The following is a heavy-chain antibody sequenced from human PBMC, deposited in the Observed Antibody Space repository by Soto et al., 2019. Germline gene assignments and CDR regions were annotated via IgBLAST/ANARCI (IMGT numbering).Heavy chain of an antibody. CDR2: ILHSGHT. CDR1: GGSISSSNW. J-gene: IGHJ5*02. CDR3: ARGQWAARPDFDL. V-gene: IGHV4-4*02. D-gene: IGHD6-6*01. Sequence: QVQLQESGPGLVKPSGTLSLTCAVSGGSISSSNWWSWVRQPPGKGLEYIGEILHSGHTNYNPSLSSRVTLSIDKSKNQFSLHLNSVTAADTAIYSCARGQWAARPDFDLWGQGTLVTVSS.